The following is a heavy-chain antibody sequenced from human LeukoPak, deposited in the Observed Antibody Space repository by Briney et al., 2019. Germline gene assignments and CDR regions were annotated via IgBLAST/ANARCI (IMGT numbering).Heavy chain of an antibody. CDR1: GFTFSSYS. V-gene: IGHV3-23*01. J-gene: IGHJ4*02. D-gene: IGHD3-10*01. Sequence: PGGSLRLSCAASGFTFSSYSMNWVRQAPGKGLEWVSVISGSGGSTYYADSVKGRFTISRDNSKNTLYLQMNSLRAEDTAIYYCAKGTSANGSGSYYYWGQGTQATVSS. CDR3: AKGTSANGSGSYYY. CDR2: ISGSGGST.